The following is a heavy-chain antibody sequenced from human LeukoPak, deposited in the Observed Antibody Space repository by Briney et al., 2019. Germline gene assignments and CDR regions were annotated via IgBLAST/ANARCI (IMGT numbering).Heavy chain of an antibody. CDR1: GFTFDDYG. CDR2: INWNGGST. Sequence: GGSLRLSCAASGFTFDDYGMSWVRQAPGKGLEWVSGINWNGGSTGYADSVKGRFTISRDNAKNSLYLQMNSLRAEDTALYHCARLAYDSSGYAYYFDYWGQGTLVTVSS. J-gene: IGHJ4*02. D-gene: IGHD3-22*01. CDR3: ARLAYDSSGYAYYFDY. V-gene: IGHV3-20*01.